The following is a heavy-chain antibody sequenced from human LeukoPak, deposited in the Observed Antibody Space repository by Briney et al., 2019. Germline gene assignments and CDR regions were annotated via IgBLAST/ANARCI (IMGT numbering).Heavy chain of an antibody. J-gene: IGHJ4*02. D-gene: IGHD3-3*01. Sequence: ASVRVSCKASGYTFTSYGISWVRQATGQGLEWMGWMNPNSGNTGYAQKFQGRVTITRNTSISTAYMELSSLRSEDTAVYYCARGGGLRFLEWYTDYFDYWGQGTLVTVSS. CDR3: ARGGGLRFLEWYTDYFDY. CDR2: MNPNSGNT. CDR1: GYTFTSYG. V-gene: IGHV1-8*03.